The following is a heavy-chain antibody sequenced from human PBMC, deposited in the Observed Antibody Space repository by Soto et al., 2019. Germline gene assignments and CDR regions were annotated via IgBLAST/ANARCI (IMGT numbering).Heavy chain of an antibody. V-gene: IGHV3-23*01. CDR3: ANHGGFDF. D-gene: IGHD4-17*01. Sequence: EGQLLKSGGGLVQPGESLTLSCAASGFTFSSSGMSWVRQAPGKGLEWVSSISIRGDNRYYADSVKGRFTISRDNSKNTLYLQMSSLTAEDTALYYCANHGGFDFWGQGTMVAVSS. CDR2: ISIRGDNR. CDR1: GFTFSSSG. J-gene: IGHJ3*01.